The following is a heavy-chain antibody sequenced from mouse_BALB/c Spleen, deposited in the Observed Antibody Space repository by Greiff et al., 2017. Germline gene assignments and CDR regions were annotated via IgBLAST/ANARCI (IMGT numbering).Heavy chain of an antibody. CDR2: ISSGSSTI. CDR3: ARSPPAEDIYFDY. CDR1: GFTFSSFG. J-gene: IGHJ2*01. D-gene: IGHD3-2*01. Sequence: DVKLVESGGGLVQPGGSRKLSCAASGFTFSSFGMHWVRQAPEKGLEWVAYISSGSSTIYYADTVKGRFTISRDNPKNTLFLQMTSLRSEDTAMYYCARSPPAEDIYFDYWGQGTTLTVSS. V-gene: IGHV5-17*02.